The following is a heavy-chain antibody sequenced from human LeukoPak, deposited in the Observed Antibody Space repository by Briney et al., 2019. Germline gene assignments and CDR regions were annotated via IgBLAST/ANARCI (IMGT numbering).Heavy chain of an antibody. V-gene: IGHV3-30*04. Sequence: GRSLRLSCAASGFTFSDYAMHWVRQAPGKGLEWVTVISYDGSNKNYADSVKGRFTISRDNSKNTLYLQMNSLRAEDTAMYYCAKDYSKTSYYGSGTYYRPNWFDPWGQGTLVTVSS. CDR2: ISYDGSNK. CDR1: GFTFSDYA. J-gene: IGHJ5*02. D-gene: IGHD3-10*01. CDR3: AKDYSKTSYYGSGTYYRPNWFDP.